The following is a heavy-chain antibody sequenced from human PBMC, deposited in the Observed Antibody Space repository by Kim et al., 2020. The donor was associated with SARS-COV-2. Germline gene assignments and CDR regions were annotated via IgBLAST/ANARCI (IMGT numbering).Heavy chain of an antibody. V-gene: IGHV4-39*01. CDR3: ARRGYSYGFGGRGGWYFDY. J-gene: IGHJ4*02. Sequence: SETLSLTCTVSGGSISSSSYYWGWIRQPPGKGLEWIGSIYYSGSTYYNPSLKSRVTISVDTSKNQFSLKLSSVTAADTAVYYCARRGYSYGFGGRGGWYFDYWGPGTLVTVPS. CDR1: GGSISSSSYY. D-gene: IGHD5-18*01. CDR2: IYYSGST.